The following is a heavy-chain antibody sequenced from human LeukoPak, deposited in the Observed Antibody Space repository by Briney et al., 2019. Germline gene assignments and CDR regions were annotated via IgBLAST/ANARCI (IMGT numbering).Heavy chain of an antibody. J-gene: IGHJ6*02. V-gene: IGHV3-23*01. D-gene: IGHD6-13*01. Sequence: GGSLRLSCAASGFTFSSSAMSWVRQAPGKGLEWVSAISNNGGYTYYADSVQGRFTISRDNSKSTLCLQMNSLRAEDTAVYYCASTGYSSSWYFDYYGMDVWGQGTTVTVSS. CDR2: ISNNGGYT. CDR1: GFTFSSSA. CDR3: ASTGYSSSWYFDYYGMDV.